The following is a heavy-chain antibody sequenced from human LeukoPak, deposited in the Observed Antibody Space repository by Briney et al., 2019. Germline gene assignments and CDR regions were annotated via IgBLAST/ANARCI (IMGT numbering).Heavy chain of an antibody. V-gene: IGHV1-2*02. D-gene: IGHD3-3*01. CDR2: INSNRGGT. J-gene: IGHJ3*02. Sequence: ASVKFSCKASGYTFTNYYIHWVRQAPGQGLEWMGWINSNRGGTNYAQKFQGRVTMTRDTSISTAYMELRSVRSDDTAVYYCARDHGDDAFDIWGPGTRVPVSS. CDR3: ARDHGDDAFDI. CDR1: GYTFTNYY.